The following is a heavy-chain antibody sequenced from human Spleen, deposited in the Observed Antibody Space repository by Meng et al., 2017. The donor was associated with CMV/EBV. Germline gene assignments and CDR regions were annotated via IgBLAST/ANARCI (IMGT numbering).Heavy chain of an antibody. J-gene: IGHJ5*02. CDR3: ARGRGYCSAGDCLNWFDP. Sequence: GYQWSWIRQPPGKGLQWIGEINREINHSGSTDYNPSLKSRVTISIDTSKNQFSLKLTSVTAADTAVYYCARGRGYCSAGDCLNWFDPWGQGTLVTVSS. CDR1: GYQ. V-gene: IGHV4-34*01. D-gene: IGHD2-15*01. CDR2: INHSGST.